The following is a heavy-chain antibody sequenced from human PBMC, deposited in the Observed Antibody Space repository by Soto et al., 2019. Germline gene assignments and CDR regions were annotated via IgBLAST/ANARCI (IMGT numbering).Heavy chain of an antibody. J-gene: IGHJ6*02. D-gene: IGHD4-17*01. V-gene: IGHV3-13*01. CDR3: ARDAVRLRWTGLGGMDV. Sequence: GGSLRLSCAASGFTFSSYDMHWVRQATGKGLEWVSAIGTAGDTYYPGSVKGRFTISRENAENSLYLQMNSLRAEDTAVYYCARDAVRLRWTGLGGMDVWGQGTTVTVSS. CDR2: IGTAGDT. CDR1: GFTFSSYD.